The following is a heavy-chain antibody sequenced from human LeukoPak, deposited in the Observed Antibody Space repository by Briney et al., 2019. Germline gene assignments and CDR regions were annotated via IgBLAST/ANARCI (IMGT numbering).Heavy chain of an antibody. V-gene: IGHV4-39*01. J-gene: IGHJ3*02. CDR2: IYYSGST. Sequence: SETLSLTCTVSGGSISSSSYYWGWIRQPPGKGLEWIGSIYYSGSTYYNPPLKSRVTISVDTSKNQFSLKLSSVTAADTAVYYCARQEYSTPGENAFDIWGQGTMVTVSS. CDR1: GGSISSSSYY. D-gene: IGHD6-6*01. CDR3: ARQEYSTPGENAFDI.